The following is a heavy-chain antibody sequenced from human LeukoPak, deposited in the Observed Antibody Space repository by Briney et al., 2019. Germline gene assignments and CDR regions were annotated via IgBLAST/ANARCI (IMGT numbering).Heavy chain of an antibody. J-gene: IGHJ5*02. Sequence: SETLSLTCTVSGGSISSYYWSWIRQPPGKGLEWIGEINHSGSTNYNPSLKSRVTISVDTSKNQFSLKLSSVTAADTAVYYCARGGGVVSWFDPWGQGTLVTVSS. CDR2: INHSGST. D-gene: IGHD3-16*01. CDR1: GGSISSYY. CDR3: ARGGGVVSWFDP. V-gene: IGHV4-34*01.